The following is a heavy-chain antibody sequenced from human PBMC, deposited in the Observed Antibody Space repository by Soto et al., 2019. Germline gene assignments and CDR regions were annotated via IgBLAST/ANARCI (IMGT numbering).Heavy chain of an antibody. V-gene: IGHV4-39*01. D-gene: IGHD3-3*01. Sequence: PSETLSLTCTFSVVSISSSSYYWGWIRQPPGKGLEWIGSIYYSGSTYYNPSLKSRVTISVDTSKNQFSLKLSSVTAADTAVYYCARHDFWSGYHLSDYYGMEVWGQGTTVSVSS. CDR1: VVSISSSSYY. CDR2: IYYSGST. J-gene: IGHJ6*01. CDR3: ARHDFWSGYHLSDYYGMEV.